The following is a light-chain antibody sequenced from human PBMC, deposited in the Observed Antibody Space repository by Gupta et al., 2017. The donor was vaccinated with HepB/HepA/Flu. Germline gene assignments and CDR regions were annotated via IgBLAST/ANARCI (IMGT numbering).Light chain of an antibody. J-gene: IGKJ4*01. CDR2: DAS. CDR3: QQRSNWPLT. CDR1: QSIFNN. V-gene: IGKV3-11*01. Sequence: EIVLTQSPATLSLSPGERATLSCRARQSIFNNLAWYQQKPGQAPRLLIYDASTRATGIPARFSGSGFGTGFTLTISSLEPEDFAVYYCQQRSNWPLTFGGGSKVEIK.